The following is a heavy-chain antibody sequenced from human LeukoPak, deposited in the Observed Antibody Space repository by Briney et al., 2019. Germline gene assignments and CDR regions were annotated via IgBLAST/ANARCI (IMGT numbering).Heavy chain of an antibody. CDR1: GFTFTSYT. CDR3: ARDAGMVKFDY. CDR2: IRSSSTYI. Sequence: GGSLRLSCAASGFTFTSYTINWVRQAPGKGLEWVSSIRSSSTYIYYADSVKGRFTVSRDNAKNSVYLQMNSLRADDTAVYYCARDAGMVKFDYWGQGSLIAVSS. J-gene: IGHJ4*02. D-gene: IGHD2-8*01. V-gene: IGHV3-21*01.